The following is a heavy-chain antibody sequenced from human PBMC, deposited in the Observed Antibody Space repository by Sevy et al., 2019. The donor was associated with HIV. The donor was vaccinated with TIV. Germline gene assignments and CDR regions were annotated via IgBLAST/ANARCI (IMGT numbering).Heavy chain of an antibody. CDR3: ARHDYCSSTSCYKRQGWFDP. CDR2: ISSSGSTI. J-gene: IGHJ5*02. Sequence: GGSLRLSCAASGFTFSSYEMNWVRQAPGKGLEWVSYISSSGSTIYYADSVKGRFTISRDNAKNSLYLQMNSLRAEDTAVYYCARHDYCSSTSCYKRQGWFDPWGQRTLVTVSS. V-gene: IGHV3-48*03. D-gene: IGHD2-2*01. CDR1: GFTFSSYE.